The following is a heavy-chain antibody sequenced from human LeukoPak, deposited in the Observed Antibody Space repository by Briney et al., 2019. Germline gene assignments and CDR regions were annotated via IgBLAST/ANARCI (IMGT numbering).Heavy chain of an antibody. CDR2: FYTSEMT. CDR1: GDPISSGNNY. J-gene: IGHJ5*02. Sequence: SQTLSLTCTVSGDPISSGNNYWTWIRQPAGKGLEWIGRFYTSEMTYNPSLKSRVTISVDTSKNQFSLRLSSVTASDTAIYYCARSRSGSGFGNWFDPWGQGTLVTVSS. D-gene: IGHD3-22*01. CDR3: ARSRSGSGFGNWFDP. V-gene: IGHV4-61*02.